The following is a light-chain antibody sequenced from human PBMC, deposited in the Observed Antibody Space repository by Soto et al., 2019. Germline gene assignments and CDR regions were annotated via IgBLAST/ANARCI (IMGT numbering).Light chain of an antibody. Sequence: QSVVTQTASVSGAPGLSITISCTGPSSDVGGYNYVSWYQQHPGKAPKLMIYEVSNRPSGVSNRFSGSKSGNTASLTISGLQAEDEADYYCSSYTSSSTNVFGTGT. V-gene: IGLV2-14*01. CDR3: SSYTSSSTNV. CDR2: EVS. J-gene: IGLJ1*01. CDR1: SSDVGGYNY.